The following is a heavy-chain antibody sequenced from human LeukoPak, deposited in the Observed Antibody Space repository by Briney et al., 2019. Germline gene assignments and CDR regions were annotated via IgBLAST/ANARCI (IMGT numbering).Heavy chain of an antibody. J-gene: IGHJ4*02. CDR2: ISGSGGST. CDR3: ANVRGPRGY. V-gene: IGHV3-23*01. CDR1: GFTFSTYS. Sequence: GGSLRLSCAASGFTFSTYSMNWVRQAPGKGLEWVSAISGSGGSTYYADSVKGRFTISRDNSKNTLYLQMNSLRAEDTAVYYCANVRGPRGYWGQGTLVTVSS.